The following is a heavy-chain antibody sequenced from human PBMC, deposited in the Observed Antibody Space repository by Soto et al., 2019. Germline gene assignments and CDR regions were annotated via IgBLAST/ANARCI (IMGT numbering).Heavy chain of an antibody. CDR2: ISWNSGSI. CDR3: AKDRSPYYYDSSGYYSTSALAPRGMDV. D-gene: IGHD3-22*01. CDR1: GFTFDDYA. V-gene: IGHV3-9*01. J-gene: IGHJ6*02. Sequence: PGGSLRLSCAASGFTFDDYAMHWVRQAPGKGLEWVSGISWNSGSIGYADSVKGRFTISRDNAKNSLYLQMNSLRAEDTALYYCAKDRSPYYYDSSGYYSTSALAPRGMDVWGQGTTVTVSS.